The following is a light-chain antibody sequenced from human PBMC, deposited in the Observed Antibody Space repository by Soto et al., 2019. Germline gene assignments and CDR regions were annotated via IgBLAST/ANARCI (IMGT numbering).Light chain of an antibody. CDR3: QQSYSTPRLT. CDR2: AAS. V-gene: IGKV1-39*01. J-gene: IGKJ4*01. CDR1: QSISSY. Sequence: DIQMPQSPSSLSASVGDRVTITCRASQSISSYLNWYQQKPGKAPKLLIYAASSLQSGVPSRFSGSGSGTDFTLTINSLQPEDFATYYCQQSYSTPRLTFGGGTKVDIK.